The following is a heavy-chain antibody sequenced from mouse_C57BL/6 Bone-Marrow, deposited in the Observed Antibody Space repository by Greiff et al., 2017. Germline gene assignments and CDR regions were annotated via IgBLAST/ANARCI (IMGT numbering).Heavy chain of an antibody. CDR1: GYAFSSSW. Sequence: QVQLMQSGPELVKPGASVKISCTASGYAFSSSWMNWVQQRPGKGLEWIGRIYSGDGDTNYKGKFKGKATLTADKSSSTHYMQVSSLKSEESAVYCCGRGIRLAYWGQGTLVTVSA. V-gene: IGHV1-82*01. CDR2: IYSGDGDT. J-gene: IGHJ3*01. CDR3: GRGIRLAY.